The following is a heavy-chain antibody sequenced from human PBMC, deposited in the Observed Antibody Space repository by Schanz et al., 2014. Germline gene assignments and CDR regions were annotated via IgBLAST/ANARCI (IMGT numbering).Heavy chain of an antibody. V-gene: IGHV3-30-3*01. J-gene: IGHJ4*02. D-gene: IGHD3-10*01. CDR1: GFTFSSYS. CDR2: ITTAGTKM. CDR3: VSSGSYSSYAF. Sequence: VHLVESGGGLVQPGGSLRLSCTASGFTFSSYSMHWVRQAPGKGLEWVAAITTAGTKMYYADSVRGRFTVSRDNAKNSLYLQMNSLRAEDTAVYHCVSSGSYSSYAFWGQGTLVTVSS.